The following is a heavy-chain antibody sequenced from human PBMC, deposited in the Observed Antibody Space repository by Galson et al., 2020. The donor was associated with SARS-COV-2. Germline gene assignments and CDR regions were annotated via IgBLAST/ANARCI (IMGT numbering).Heavy chain of an antibody. CDR3: AKEFYYDSSGPLDAVDI. D-gene: IGHD3-22*01. CDR1: GFTFSSYW. V-gene: IGHV3-74*01. CDR2: INSDGSST. Sequence: GGSLRLSCAASGFTFSSYWMHWVRQAPGKGLVWVSRINSDGSSTSYADSVKGRFTISRDNAKNTLYLQMNSLRAEDTAVYYCAKEFYYDSSGPLDAVDIWGQGTMVTVSS. J-gene: IGHJ3*02.